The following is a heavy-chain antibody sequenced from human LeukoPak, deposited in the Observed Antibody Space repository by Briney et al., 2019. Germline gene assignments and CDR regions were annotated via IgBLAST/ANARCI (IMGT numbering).Heavy chain of an antibody. D-gene: IGHD4-17*01. CDR3: ATETVGMTTVIEYYFDY. J-gene: IGHJ4*02. V-gene: IGHV1-24*01. CDR2: FDPEDGET. Sequence: GASVKVSCKVSGYTLTELSMHWVRQAPGKGLEWMGGFDPEDGETIYAQKFQGRVTMTEDISTDTAYMELSSLRSEDTAVYYCATETVGMTTVIEYYFDYWGQGTLVTVSS. CDR1: GYTLTELS.